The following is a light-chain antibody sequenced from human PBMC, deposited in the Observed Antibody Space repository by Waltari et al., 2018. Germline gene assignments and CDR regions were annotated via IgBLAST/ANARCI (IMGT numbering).Light chain of an antibody. J-gene: IGLJ2*01. CDR1: SSDVGSYNL. CDR3: CSYAGSSTSHVV. Sequence: QSALTQPASVSGSPGQSITISCTGTSSDVGSYNLVSCYQQHPGKAPKLMIYEGSKRPSGVSNRFSDSKSGNTASLTISGLQAEDEADYYCCSYAGSSTSHVVFGGGTKLTAL. V-gene: IGLV2-23*01. CDR2: EGS.